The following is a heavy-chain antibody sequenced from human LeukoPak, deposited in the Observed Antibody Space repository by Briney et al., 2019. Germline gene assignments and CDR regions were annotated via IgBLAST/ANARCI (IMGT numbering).Heavy chain of an antibody. V-gene: IGHV3-23*01. J-gene: IGHJ4*02. CDR1: GFTFSSYA. CDR3: AKDQNPVDY. CDR2: ICGSGGST. Sequence: PGGSLRLSCAASGFTFSSYAMSWVRPAPGEGLEWVSAICGSGGSTYYADSVKGRFTISRDNSKNTLYLQMNSLRAEDTAVYYCAKDQNPVDYWGQGTLVTVSS.